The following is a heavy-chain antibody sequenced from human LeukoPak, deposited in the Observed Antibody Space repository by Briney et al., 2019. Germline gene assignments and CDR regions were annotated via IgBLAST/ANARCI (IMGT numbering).Heavy chain of an antibody. CDR3: ARVFLTGTTMVWFDP. Sequence: ASVKVSCKASGGAFSSYAISWVRQAPGQGLEWMGRIIPIFGTANYAQKFQGRVTITTDESTSTAYMELSSLRSEDTAVYYCARVFLTGTTMVWFDPWGQGTLVTVSS. V-gene: IGHV1-69*05. D-gene: IGHD1-7*01. CDR2: IIPIFGTA. CDR1: GGAFSSYA. J-gene: IGHJ5*02.